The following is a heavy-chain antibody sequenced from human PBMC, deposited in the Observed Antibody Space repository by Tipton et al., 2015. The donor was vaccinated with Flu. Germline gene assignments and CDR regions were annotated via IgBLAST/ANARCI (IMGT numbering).Heavy chain of an antibody. D-gene: IGHD3-16*01. Sequence: TLSLTCTVSGGSISSYYWSWIRQPAGKGLEWIGRIYTSGSTNYNPSLKSRVTISVDTSKNQFSLKLSSVTAADTAVYYCARFESSWGYWYFDLWGRGTLVTVSS. CDR2: IYTSGST. J-gene: IGHJ2*01. V-gene: IGHV4-4*07. CDR3: ARFESSWGYWYFDL. CDR1: GGSISSYY.